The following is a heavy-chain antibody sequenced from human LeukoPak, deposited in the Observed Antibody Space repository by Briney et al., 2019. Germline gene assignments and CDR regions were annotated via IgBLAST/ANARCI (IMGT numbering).Heavy chain of an antibody. CDR1: GGSIRSYY. D-gene: IGHD3-10*01. CDR3: ARPYGSGSYFDY. CDR2: IYYSGST. Sequence: KSSETLSLTCTVSGGSIRSYYWSWIRQPPGKGLEWIGYIYYSGSTNYNPSLKSRVTISVDTSKNQFSLKLSSVTAADTAVYYRARPYGSGSYFDYWGQGTLVTVSS. J-gene: IGHJ4*02. V-gene: IGHV4-59*08.